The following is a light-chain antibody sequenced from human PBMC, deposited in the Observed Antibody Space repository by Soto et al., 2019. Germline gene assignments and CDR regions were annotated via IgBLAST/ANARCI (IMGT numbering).Light chain of an antibody. CDR2: KAS. CDR1: QSISSW. V-gene: IGKV1-5*03. Sequence: DIQMTQSPSTLSASVGDRVTITCRASQSISSWLAWYQQKPGKAPKLLIYKASSLESGVPSRFSGSGSGTECTITISSLQTDDGSTYYCQQYNSYSLTFGGGTKVDIK. CDR3: QQYNSYSLT. J-gene: IGKJ4*01.